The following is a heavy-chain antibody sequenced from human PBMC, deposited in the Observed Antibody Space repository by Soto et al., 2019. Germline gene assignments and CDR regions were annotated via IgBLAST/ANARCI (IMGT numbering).Heavy chain of an antibody. V-gene: IGHV4-59*01. D-gene: IGHD3-3*01. CDR3: ASSSPHYDFWSGYSFWDAFDI. CDR1: GGSISSYY. Sequence: SETLSLTCTVSGGSISSYYWSWIRQPPGKGLEWIGYISYSGSTNYNPSLKSRVTISVDTSKNQFFLKLSSVTAADTAVYYCASSSPHYDFWSGYSFWDAFDIWGQGTMVTVSS. CDR2: ISYSGST. J-gene: IGHJ3*02.